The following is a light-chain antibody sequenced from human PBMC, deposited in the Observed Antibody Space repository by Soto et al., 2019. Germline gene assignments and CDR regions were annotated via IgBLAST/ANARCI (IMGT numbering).Light chain of an antibody. CDR3: CSYAGSSNWV. J-gene: IGLJ3*02. Sequence: QSALTQPASVSGSPGQSITISCTGTSNDIGNYDLVSWYQQHPGKAPKLMIYEGSKRPSGISNHFSGSKSGNTASLTISGLQAEDEAVYYCCSYAGSSNWVFGGGTKVTVL. CDR2: EGS. CDR1: SNDIGNYDL. V-gene: IGLV2-23*01.